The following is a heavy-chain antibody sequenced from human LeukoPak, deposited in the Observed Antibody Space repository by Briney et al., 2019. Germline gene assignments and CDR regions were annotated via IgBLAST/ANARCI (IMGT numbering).Heavy chain of an antibody. J-gene: IGHJ5*02. D-gene: IGHD1-26*01. CDR2: IYYSGST. CDR3: ASASGGATGFDP. Sequence: PGGSLRLSCAASGFTVSSNYMSWVRQAPGKGLEWIGYIYYSGSTYYNPSLKSRVTISVDTSKNQFSLKLSSVTAADTAVYYCASASGGATGFDPWGQGTLVTVSS. V-gene: IGHV4-59*08. CDR1: GFTVSSNY.